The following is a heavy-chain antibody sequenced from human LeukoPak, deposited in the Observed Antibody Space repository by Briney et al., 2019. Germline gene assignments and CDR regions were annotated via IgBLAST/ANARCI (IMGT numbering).Heavy chain of an antibody. Sequence: ASVKVSCKASGYTFTSYDINWVRQAPGQGLEWMGRINPNSGGTNYAQKFQGRVTMTRDTSISTAYMELSRLRSDDTAVYYCARMTYYYDSSGYYYVDYWGQGTLVTVSS. CDR3: ARMTYYYDSSGYYYVDY. CDR2: INPNSGGT. J-gene: IGHJ4*02. D-gene: IGHD3-22*01. CDR1: GYTFTSYD. V-gene: IGHV1-2*06.